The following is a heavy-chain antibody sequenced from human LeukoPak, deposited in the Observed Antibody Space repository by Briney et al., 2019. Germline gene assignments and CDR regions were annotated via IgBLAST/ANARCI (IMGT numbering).Heavy chain of an antibody. V-gene: IGHV4-34*01. J-gene: IGHJ4*02. D-gene: IGHD5-18*01. CDR2: IYHSGST. CDR1: GGSFSDYY. CDR3: ASKEYTYGYFHS. Sequence: SETLSLTCAVYGGSFSDYYWSWVRQPPGKGLEWIGEIYHSGSTNYNPSLKSRVTISVDKSKNQFSLRLSSVTAADTAVYYCASKEYTYGYFHSWGQGTLVTVSS.